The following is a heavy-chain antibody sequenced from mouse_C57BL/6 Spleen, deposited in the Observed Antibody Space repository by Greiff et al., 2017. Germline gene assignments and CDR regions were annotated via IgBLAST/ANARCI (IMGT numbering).Heavy chain of an antibody. CDR3: TQWFDYFDY. CDR1: GYTFTDYE. D-gene: IGHD2-2*01. V-gene: IGHV1-15*01. CDR2: IDPETGGT. Sequence: QVQLKESGAELVRPGASVTLSCKASGYTFTDYEMHWVKQTPVHGLEWIGAIDPETGGTAYNQKFKGKAILTADKSSSTAYMELRSLTSEDSAVYYCTQWFDYFDYWGQGTTLTVSS. J-gene: IGHJ2*01.